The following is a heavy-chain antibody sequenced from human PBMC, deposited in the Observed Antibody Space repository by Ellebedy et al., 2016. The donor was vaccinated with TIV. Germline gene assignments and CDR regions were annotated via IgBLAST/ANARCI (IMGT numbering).Heavy chain of an antibody. CDR3: AREVAARRGRNFDY. D-gene: IGHD6-6*01. V-gene: IGHV4-30-4*01. Sequence: MPSETLSLTCTVSGGSISSGDYYWSWIRQPPGKGLEWIGYIYYSGSTYYNPSLKSRVTISVDTSKNQFSLKLSSVTAADTAVYYCAREVAARRGRNFDYWGQGTLVTVSS. J-gene: IGHJ4*02. CDR2: IYYSGST. CDR1: GGSISSGDYY.